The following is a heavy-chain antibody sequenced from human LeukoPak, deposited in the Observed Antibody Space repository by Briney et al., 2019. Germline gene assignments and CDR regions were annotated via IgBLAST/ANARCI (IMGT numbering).Heavy chain of an antibody. V-gene: IGHV4-61*01. CDR1: GGSVSSGSYY. CDR2: IYYSGST. J-gene: IGHJ3*02. CDR3: ARDTPYCSGGSCYGGVSAFDI. Sequence: PSETLSVTCIVSGGSVSSGSYYWSWIRQPPGKGLEWIGYIYYSGSTNYNPSLKSRVTISVDTSKNQFSLKLSSVTAADTAVYYCARDTPYCSGGSCYGGVSAFDIWGQGTMVTVSS. D-gene: IGHD2-15*01.